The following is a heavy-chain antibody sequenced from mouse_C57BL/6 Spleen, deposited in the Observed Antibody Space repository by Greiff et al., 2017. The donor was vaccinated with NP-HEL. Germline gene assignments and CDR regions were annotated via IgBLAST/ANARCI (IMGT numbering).Heavy chain of an antibody. Sequence: VQLQQPGAELVRPGPSVKLSCKASGYTFTSYWMHWVKQRPGQGLEWIGVIDPSDSYTNYNQKFKGKATLTVDTASSTAYMQLSSLTSEDSAVYYCARPVYDSFAYWGQGTLVTVSA. V-gene: IGHV1-59*01. CDR3: ARPVYDSFAY. CDR1: GYTFTSYW. D-gene: IGHD2-3*01. CDR2: IDPSDSYT. J-gene: IGHJ3*01.